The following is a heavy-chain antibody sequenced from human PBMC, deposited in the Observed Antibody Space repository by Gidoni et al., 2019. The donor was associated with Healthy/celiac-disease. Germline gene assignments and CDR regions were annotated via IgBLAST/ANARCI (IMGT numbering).Heavy chain of an antibody. CDR2: IYHSGST. CDR3: ARSPPKLDGSGSYCDY. V-gene: IGHV4-4*02. J-gene: IGHJ4*02. D-gene: IGHD3-10*01. Sequence: EWIGEIYHSGSTNYNPSLKSRVTISVDKSKNQFSLKLSSVTAADTAVYYCARSPPKLDGSGSYCDYWGQGTLVTVSS.